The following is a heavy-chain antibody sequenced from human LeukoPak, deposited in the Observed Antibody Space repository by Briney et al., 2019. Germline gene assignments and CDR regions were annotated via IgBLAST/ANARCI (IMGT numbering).Heavy chain of an antibody. J-gene: IGHJ6*03. CDR3: ARDKYYDILTGYRTASSMDV. CDR2: SSGSTI. V-gene: IGHV3-11*04. D-gene: IGHD3-9*01. Sequence: SSGSTIYYADSVKGRFTISRDNAKNSLYLQMNSLRAEDTAVYYCARDKYYDILTGYRTASSMDVWGKGTTVTVSS.